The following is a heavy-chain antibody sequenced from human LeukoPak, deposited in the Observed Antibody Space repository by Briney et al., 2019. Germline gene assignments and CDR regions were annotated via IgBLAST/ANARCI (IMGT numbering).Heavy chain of an antibody. CDR1: GFTFSRYS. CDR2: ISSSSSYI. V-gene: IGHV3-21*01. Sequence: GGSLRLSCAASGFTFSRYSMNWVRQAPGKGLEWVSSISSSSSYIYYADSVKGRFTISRDNAKNSLYLQMNSLRAEDTAVYYCARDACSGSYLHYYYYYMDVWGKGTTVTVSS. J-gene: IGHJ6*03. CDR3: ARDACSGSYLHYYYYYMDV. D-gene: IGHD1-26*01.